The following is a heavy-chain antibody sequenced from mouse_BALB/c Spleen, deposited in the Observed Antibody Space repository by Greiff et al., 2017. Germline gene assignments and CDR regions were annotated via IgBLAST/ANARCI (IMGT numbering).Heavy chain of an antibody. D-gene: IGHD2-14*01. CDR1: GYSITSDYA. CDR3: ARNYRYDPYYFDY. CDR2: ISYSGST. V-gene: IGHV3-2*02. Sequence: EVQLQESGPGLVKPSQSLSLTCTVTGYSITSDYAWNWIRQFPGNKLEWMGYISYSGSTSYNPSLKSRISITRDTSKNQFFLQLNSVTTEDTATYYCARNYRYDPYYFDYWGQGTTLTVSS. J-gene: IGHJ2*01.